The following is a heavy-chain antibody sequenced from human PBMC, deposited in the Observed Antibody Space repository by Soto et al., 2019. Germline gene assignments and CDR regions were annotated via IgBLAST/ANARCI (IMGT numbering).Heavy chain of an antibody. J-gene: IGHJ6*02. CDR1: GFTFSSYS. CDR3: ARVEVRFPTTNYYYYYGMDV. D-gene: IGHD1-26*01. V-gene: IGHV3-21*01. Sequence: EVQLVESGGGLVKPGGSLRLSCAASGFTFSSYSMNWVRQAPGKGLEWVSSISSSSSYIYYADSVKGRFTISRDNAKNSLYLQMNSLRAEDTAVYYCARVEVRFPTTNYYYYYGMDVWGQGTTVTVSS. CDR2: ISSSSSYI.